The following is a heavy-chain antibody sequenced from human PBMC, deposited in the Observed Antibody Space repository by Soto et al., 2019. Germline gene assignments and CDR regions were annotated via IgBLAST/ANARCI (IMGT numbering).Heavy chain of an antibody. V-gene: IGHV3-7*05. J-gene: IGHJ4*02. CDR3: ARHHSGIYSFAY. CDR2: TRQDGGEK. Sequence: GSLRLSCAASGFIFGDYWMSWIRQAPGKGLEWVANTRQDGGEKNFVDSVKGRFIISRDNAKNSLYLQMNSLRAEDTAVYYCARHHSGIYSFAYWGLGTLVTVSS. CDR1: GFIFGDYW. D-gene: IGHD1-26*01.